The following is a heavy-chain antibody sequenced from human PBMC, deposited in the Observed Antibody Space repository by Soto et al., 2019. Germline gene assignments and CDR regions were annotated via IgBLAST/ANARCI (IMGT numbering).Heavy chain of an antibody. D-gene: IGHD6-19*01. J-gene: IGHJ6*02. CDR2: IYNSGRT. CDR3: ARVHSGWSSGHGLDV. Sequence: SETLSLTCTVSGASVGSYFWSWVRQPPGKGLEWIGYIYNSGRTNYNPSLKGRVTISLDTSDNDFSLRLTSLTAADTAVYYCARVHSGWSSGHGLDVWGQGTTVTVSS. CDR1: GASVGSYF. V-gene: IGHV4-59*02.